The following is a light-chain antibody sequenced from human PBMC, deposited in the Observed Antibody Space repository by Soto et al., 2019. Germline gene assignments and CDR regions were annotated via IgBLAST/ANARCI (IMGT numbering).Light chain of an antibody. CDR3: GAWDSSLSVVV. CDR2: DSD. V-gene: IGLV1-51*01. Sequence: QSVLTQPPSVSAAPGQTVTISCSGSSANIGNNYVSWYQQLPGTAPKLVIYDSDKRPSEIPDRFSASKSGTSATRDITGLQTGDEADYYCGAWDSSLSVVVFGGGTKLTVL. CDR1: SANIGNNY. J-gene: IGLJ2*01.